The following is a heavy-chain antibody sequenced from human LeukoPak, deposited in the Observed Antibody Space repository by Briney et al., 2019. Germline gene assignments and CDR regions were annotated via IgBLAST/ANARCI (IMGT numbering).Heavy chain of an antibody. Sequence: PGGSLRLSCAASGFTVNSNYMSWVRQAPGRGLEWVSVIYSGGSTYYADSVKGRFTISRDNPKNTLYLQMNSLRAEDTAVYYCARDLSSSWYNFMDYWGQGTLVTVSS. CDR1: GFTVNSNY. V-gene: IGHV3-66*02. CDR3: ARDLSSSWYNFMDY. J-gene: IGHJ4*02. D-gene: IGHD6-13*01. CDR2: IYSGGST.